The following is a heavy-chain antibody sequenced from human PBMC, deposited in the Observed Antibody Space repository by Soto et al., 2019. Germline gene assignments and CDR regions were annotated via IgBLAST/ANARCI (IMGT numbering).Heavy chain of an antibody. D-gene: IGHD1-20*01. Sequence: QVQLVQSGAEVNKPGSSAKVSCKASGGTFNTYTISWVRQVPGQGLEWMGGIMPLYAKPTYAQTFQGRLMIAADEHTNTVYMELSSLRSEDTALYYCASLNNWSSGDGRIDVWGRGTAVSVSS. CDR1: GGTFNTYT. CDR3: ASLNNWSSGDGRIDV. CDR2: IMPLYAKP. V-gene: IGHV1-69*01. J-gene: IGHJ6*02.